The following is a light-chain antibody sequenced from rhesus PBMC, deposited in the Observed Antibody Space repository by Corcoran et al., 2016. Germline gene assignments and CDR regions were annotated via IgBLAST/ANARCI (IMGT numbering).Light chain of an antibody. V-gene: IGKV1-74*01. CDR2: KAS. Sequence: DIQMTQSPSSLSASVGDRVTITCRASENVNNYLNWYQQKPGKAPKLRIYKASTLQRGGPSRFSGSGSGTDYTFTISSLQSEDVATYYCQHNYGTPRAFGQGTKVEIK. CDR3: QHNYGTPRA. CDR1: ENVNNY. J-gene: IGKJ1*01.